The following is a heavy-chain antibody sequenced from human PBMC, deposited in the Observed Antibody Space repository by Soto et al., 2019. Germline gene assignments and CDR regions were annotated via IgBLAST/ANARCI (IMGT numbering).Heavy chain of an antibody. CDR2: VYYSGNT. J-gene: IGHJ4*02. Sequence: QVRLQESGPGLVKPSQTLSLTCTVSGGSISSGDHYWSWLRQPPGKGLEWIGYVYYSGNTYYNPSLKSRLAMAVAKYKYQFSLTLTYVTDADTDEYFCPREEALIDVPSGEIDYSYDRWGQGTLVTVSS. D-gene: IGHD2-15*01. CDR3: PREEALIDVPSGEIDYSYDR. CDR1: GGSISSGDHY. V-gene: IGHV4-30-4*01.